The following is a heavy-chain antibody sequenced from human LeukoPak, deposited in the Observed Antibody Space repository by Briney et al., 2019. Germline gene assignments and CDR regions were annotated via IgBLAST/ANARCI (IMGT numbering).Heavy chain of an antibody. Sequence: GASVKVSCKASGGTFSSYAISWVRQAPGQGLEWMGRIIPIFGTANYAQKFQGRVTITTDESTSTAYMELSSLRSVDTAVYYCARDLGRYCSGGSCWGQGTLVTVSS. CDR2: IIPIFGTA. D-gene: IGHD2-15*01. J-gene: IGHJ4*02. CDR3: ARDLGRYCSGGSC. V-gene: IGHV1-69*05. CDR1: GGTFSSYA.